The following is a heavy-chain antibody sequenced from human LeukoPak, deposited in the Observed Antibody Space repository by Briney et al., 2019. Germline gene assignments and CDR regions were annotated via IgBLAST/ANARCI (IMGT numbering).Heavy chain of an antibody. CDR2: SYASEST. J-gene: IGHJ4*02. V-gene: IGHV4-4*07. CDR1: GGSISSYN. D-gene: IGHD2-2*01. CDR3: ARDCSTASCYVY. Sequence: PSETLSLTCTVSGGSISSYNWSWIRPPAGKGLEWTWRSYASESTNYNPPLKIRVTMSVDTSKNQFSLKLSSVTAADTAIYYCARDCSTASCYVYWGQGTLVTVSS.